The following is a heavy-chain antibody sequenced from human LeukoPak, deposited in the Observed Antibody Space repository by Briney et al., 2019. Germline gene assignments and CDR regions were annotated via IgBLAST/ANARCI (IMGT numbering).Heavy chain of an antibody. CDR1: GFIFSTYT. V-gene: IGHV3-21*06. CDR3: ACTIFGVIL. J-gene: IGHJ4*02. CDR2: ISSTSTSI. Sequence: GGSLRLSCAPSGFIFSTYTINWVRQAPGKGLEWVSSISSTSTSIYYADSLKGRFTISRDNAKNTLYLQMNSLRAEDTAVYYCACTIFGVILWGQGTLVTVSS. D-gene: IGHD3-3*01.